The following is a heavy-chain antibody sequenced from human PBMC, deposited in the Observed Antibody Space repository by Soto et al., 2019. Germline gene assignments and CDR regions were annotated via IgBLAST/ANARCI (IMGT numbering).Heavy chain of an antibody. J-gene: IGHJ4*02. CDR2: ISAYNGNT. CDR3: ARAGQYYDSSGYAD. D-gene: IGHD3-22*01. CDR1: GYSFATSG. V-gene: IGHV1-18*01. Sequence: QVKLVQSGTEVKKPGASMKVSCKASGYSFATSGISWVRQAPGQGLEWMGCISAYNGNTNYDQKLQDRIIMTTDTSTSTAYLELRSLRSDDTAVYYCARAGQYYDSSGYADWGQGPLVTVSS.